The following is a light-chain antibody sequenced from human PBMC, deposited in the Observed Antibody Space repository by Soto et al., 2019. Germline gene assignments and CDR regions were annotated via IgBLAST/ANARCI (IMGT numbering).Light chain of an antibody. CDR3: SSYTSSSTLYV. CDR2: EVS. V-gene: IGLV2-14*01. Sequence: QSALTQPASVSGSPGQSITISCTGTSSDVSGYNYVSWYQQHPGKAPKLMIYEVSNRPSGVSNRFSGSKSGNTASLTISGLHAEDEADSYCSSYTSSSTLYVFGTGTKVTVL. CDR1: SSDVSGYNY. J-gene: IGLJ1*01.